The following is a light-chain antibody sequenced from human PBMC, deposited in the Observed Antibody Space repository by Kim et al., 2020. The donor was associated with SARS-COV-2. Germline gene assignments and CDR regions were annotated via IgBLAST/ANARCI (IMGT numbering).Light chain of an antibody. J-gene: IGLJ3*02. CDR2: LNSDGSH. CDR3: QTWGTGIHWV. V-gene: IGLV4-69*01. Sequence: AWHQQQPEKGPRYLMKLNSDGSHSKGDGIPDRFSGSSSRAERYLTISSLQSEDEADYYCQTWGTGIHWVFGGGTQLTVL.